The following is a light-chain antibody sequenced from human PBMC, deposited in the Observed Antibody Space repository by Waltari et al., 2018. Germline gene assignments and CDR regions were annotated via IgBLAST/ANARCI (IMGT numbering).Light chain of an antibody. CDR3: ATWDGRVNGVL. V-gene: IGLV1-44*01. CDR1: NYNIGSGP. J-gene: IGLJ2*01. Sequence: QSVLTQATSVSGTPGQRVTISCSGTNYNIGSGPVNWYQQVPGMSPKLLIYSNDQRPSGVPDRFSGSKSGTSASLAISGLQSEDEADYYCATWDGRVNGVLFGGGTKVTVL. CDR2: SND.